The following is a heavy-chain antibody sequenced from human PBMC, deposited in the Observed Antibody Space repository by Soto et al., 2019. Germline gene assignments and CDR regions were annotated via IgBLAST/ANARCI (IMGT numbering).Heavy chain of an antibody. V-gene: IGHV3-9*01. D-gene: IGHD3-22*01. CDR2: ISWNSGSI. J-gene: IGHJ4*02. CDR1: GFTFDDYA. Sequence: EVQLVESGGGLVQPGRSLRLSCAASGFTFDDYAMHWVRQAPGKGLEWVSGISWNSGSIGYADSVKGRFTISRDNAKNSLYLQMNSLRAEDTALYYCAKDSAMIVVEGYFDYWGQGTLVTVSS. CDR3: AKDSAMIVVEGYFDY.